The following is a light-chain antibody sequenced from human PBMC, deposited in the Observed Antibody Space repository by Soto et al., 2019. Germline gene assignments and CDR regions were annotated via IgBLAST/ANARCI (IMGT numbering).Light chain of an antibody. J-gene: IGKJ4*02. CDR2: GAS. Sequence: ESVLTQSPGTLSLSPGERATLSCRARQSISSTYLAWYQQKPGQAPRLLIYGASSRATGIPDRFSGSGSGIDFTLTISRLEPEDFAVYYCQQYGSSFGGGTKVEIK. CDR3: QQYGSS. V-gene: IGKV3-20*01. CDR1: QSISSTY.